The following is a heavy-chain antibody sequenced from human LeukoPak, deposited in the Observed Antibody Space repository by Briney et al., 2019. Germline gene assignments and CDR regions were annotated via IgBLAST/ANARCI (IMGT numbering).Heavy chain of an antibody. Sequence: ASVKVSCKASGYTFNSYGVNWVRQAPGQGVEWMGWIAAYNGNTNYAQRLQGRVTMTTDTSTTTAYMELRSLTSDDTAVYYCARDRGSRYITTWDGFDLWGQGTMVTVSS. CDR1: GYTFNSYG. D-gene: IGHD3-22*01. CDR3: ARDRGSRYITTWDGFDL. V-gene: IGHV1-18*01. CDR2: IAAYNGNT. J-gene: IGHJ3*01.